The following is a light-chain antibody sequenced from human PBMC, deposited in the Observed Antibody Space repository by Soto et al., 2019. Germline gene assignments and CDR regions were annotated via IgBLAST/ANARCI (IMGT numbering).Light chain of an antibody. CDR3: SSYAGSNNFVV. J-gene: IGLJ2*01. Sequence: QSALTQPASVSGSPGQSITISCTGTSSDVGYYNFVSWYQHRPGKAPKLMIYEVTNRPSGVSYRFSGSKSGNTASLTVSGLQAEDEADYYCSSYAGSNNFVVFGGGTKLTVL. CDR2: EVT. V-gene: IGLV2-14*01. CDR1: SSDVGYYNF.